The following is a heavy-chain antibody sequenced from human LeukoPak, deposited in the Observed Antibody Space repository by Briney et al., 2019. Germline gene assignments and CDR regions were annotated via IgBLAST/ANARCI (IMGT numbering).Heavy chain of an antibody. CDR1: GGTFSSYA. CDR2: IIPIFGTA. J-gene: IGHJ6*03. CDR3: ARDGCSSTSCYYYYMDV. Sequence: SVKVSCKASGGTFSSYAISWVRQAPGQGLEWMGGIIPIFGTANYAQKFQGRVTITADKSTSTAYMELSSLRSEDTAVYYCARDGCSSTSCYYYYMDVWGKGTTVTVSS. V-gene: IGHV1-69*06. D-gene: IGHD2-2*01.